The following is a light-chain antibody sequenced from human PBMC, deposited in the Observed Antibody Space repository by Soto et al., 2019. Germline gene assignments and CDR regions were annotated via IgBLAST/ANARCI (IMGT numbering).Light chain of an antibody. J-gene: IGKJ1*01. CDR3: QQYNTYSQT. Sequence: DIQMTQSPSTLSASVGDRVTITRRASQTISNWLAWYQQKPGKAPNLLIYDASSLEGGVPSRFSGSGSGTEFTLTISSLQPDDFATYYCQQYNTYSQTFGQGTKV. CDR2: DAS. V-gene: IGKV1-5*01. CDR1: QTISNW.